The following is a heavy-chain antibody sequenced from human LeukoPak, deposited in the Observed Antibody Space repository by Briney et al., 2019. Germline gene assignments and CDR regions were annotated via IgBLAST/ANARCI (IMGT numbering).Heavy chain of an antibody. Sequence: PGGSLRLSCAASGFTFSNYWMHWVRQAPGKGLVWVSRINTDGSITNYADSVKGRFTISRDNAKNTLYLQMNSLRAEDTAVYYCASLTAFGVGGGQGALVTVSS. V-gene: IGHV3-74*01. CDR1: GFTFSNYW. D-gene: IGHD3-3*01. CDR2: INTDGSIT. CDR3: ASLTAFGVG. J-gene: IGHJ4*02.